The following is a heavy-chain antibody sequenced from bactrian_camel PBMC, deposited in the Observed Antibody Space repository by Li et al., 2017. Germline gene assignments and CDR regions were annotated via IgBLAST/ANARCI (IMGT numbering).Heavy chain of an antibody. Sequence: VQLVESGGGSVQAGEHLKLSCTTVLYTHSSFCKGWFRQVPGKEREGVAALYFGSGHTYYADSVKGRFAIWQDNAKATVYLEINYLRPEDTAMYYCAADLLLMRPLEASEYQYWGQGTQVTVS. CDR1: LYTHSSFC. J-gene: IGHJ4*01. V-gene: IGHV3S40*01. CDR3: AADLLLMRPLEASEYQY. D-gene: IGHD8*01. CDR2: LYFGSGHT.